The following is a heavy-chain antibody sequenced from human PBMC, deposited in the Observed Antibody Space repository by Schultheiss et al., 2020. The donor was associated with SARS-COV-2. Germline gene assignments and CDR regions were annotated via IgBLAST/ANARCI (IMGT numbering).Heavy chain of an antibody. V-gene: IGHV2-26*01. J-gene: IGHJ5*02. CDR2: IFSNDEK. CDR1: GFSLSNASMG. D-gene: IGHD3-3*01. Sequence: SGPTLVKPTETLTLTCTVSGFSLSNASMGVSWIRQPPGKALEWLAHIFSNDEKSYSTSLKSRLTISKDTSKSQVVLTMTNMDPVDTATYYCARIWIFGVVIVASWFDPWGQGTLVTVSS. CDR3: ARIWIFGVVIVASWFDP.